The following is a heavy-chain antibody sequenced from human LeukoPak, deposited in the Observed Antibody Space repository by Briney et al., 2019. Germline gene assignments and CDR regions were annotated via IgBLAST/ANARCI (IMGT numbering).Heavy chain of an antibody. CDR3: AKEGSSWYIGSYGMDV. CDR1: GFTFSSYA. J-gene: IGHJ6*02. Sequence: GGSLRLSCAASGFTFSSYAMSWVRQAPGKGLEWVSAISGSGGSTYYADSAKGRFTISRDNSKNTLYLQMNSLRAEDTAVYYCAKEGSSWYIGSYGMDVWGQGSTVTVSS. D-gene: IGHD6-13*01. CDR2: ISGSGGST. V-gene: IGHV3-23*01.